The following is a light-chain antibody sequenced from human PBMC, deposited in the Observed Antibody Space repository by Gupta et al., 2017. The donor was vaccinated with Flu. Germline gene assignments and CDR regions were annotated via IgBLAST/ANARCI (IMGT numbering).Light chain of an antibody. J-gene: IGLJ3*02. CDR3: CSYAGSSTWV. CDR2: EAS. V-gene: IGLV2-23*01. Sequence: QSALTQSASVSGSPGQSITISCTGTSSDVGSYNLVSWYQQHPGKAPKLMIYEASKRPSGVSDRFSGSKSGNTASVTISGLQEEDEADYYCCSYAGSSTWVFGGGTKLTVL. CDR1: SSDVGSYNL.